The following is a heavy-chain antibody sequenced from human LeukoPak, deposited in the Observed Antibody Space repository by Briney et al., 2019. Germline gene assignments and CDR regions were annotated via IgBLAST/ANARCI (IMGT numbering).Heavy chain of an antibody. CDR1: GFTFSSYS. J-gene: IGHJ4*02. CDR3: ARDRGHSGYCSGGSRNWDLYY. CDR2: ISSSSSYI. D-gene: IGHD2-15*01. V-gene: IGHV3-21*01. Sequence: GGSLRLSCAASGFTFSSYSMNWVRQAPGKGLEWVSSISSSSSYIYYADSVKGRLTISRDNAKNSLYLQMNSLRAEDTAVYYCARDRGHSGYCSGGSRNWDLYYWGQGTLVTVSS.